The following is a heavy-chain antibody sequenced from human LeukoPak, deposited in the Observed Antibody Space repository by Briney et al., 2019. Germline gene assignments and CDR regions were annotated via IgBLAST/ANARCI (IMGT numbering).Heavy chain of an antibody. CDR1: GFTFSSYA. Sequence: GGSLRLSCAASGFTFSSYAMSWVRQAPGKGLEWVLAISGSGGSTYYADSVKGRFTISRDNSKNTLYLQMNSLRAGDTAVYYCAKSNTAMVTPSLNYFDYWGQGTLVTVSS. CDR3: AKSNTAMVTPSLNYFDY. CDR2: ISGSGGST. D-gene: IGHD5-18*01. V-gene: IGHV3-23*01. J-gene: IGHJ4*02.